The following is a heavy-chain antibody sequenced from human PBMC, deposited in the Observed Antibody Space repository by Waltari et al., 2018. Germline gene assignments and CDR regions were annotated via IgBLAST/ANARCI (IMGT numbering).Heavy chain of an antibody. V-gene: IGHV4-34*01. Sequence: VQLLESGGGLVQPGGSLRLSCAASGFTFSSYAMSWVRQAPGKGLEWIGEINHSGSTNYNPSLKSRVTISVDTSKSQFSLKLSSVTAADTAVYYCARGRGRRDYYYYGMDVWGQGTTVTVSS. CDR1: GFTFSSYA. J-gene: IGHJ6*02. CDR2: INHSGST. CDR3: ARGRGRRDYYYYGMDV.